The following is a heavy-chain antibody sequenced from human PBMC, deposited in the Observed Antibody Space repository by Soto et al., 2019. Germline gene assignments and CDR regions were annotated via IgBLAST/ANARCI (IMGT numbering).Heavy chain of an antibody. Sequence: SETLSLTCTVSGGSISNYYWSWTRQPPGKGLEWIGYIFYSGTTNFNPSLKSRVTMSVDTSNNQLSLNLRSVTAADTAVYYCARQPPATAAFDIWGQGTMVTVSS. D-gene: IGHD2-2*01. J-gene: IGHJ3*02. CDR3: ARQPPATAAFDI. CDR2: IFYSGTT. V-gene: IGHV4-59*08. CDR1: GGSISNYY.